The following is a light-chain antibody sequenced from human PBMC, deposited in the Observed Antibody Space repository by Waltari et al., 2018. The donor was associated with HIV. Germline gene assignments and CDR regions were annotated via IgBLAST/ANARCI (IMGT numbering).Light chain of an antibody. CDR1: QSVSSSY. J-gene: IGKJ1*01. CDR3: QQFDSPWT. V-gene: IGKV3-20*01. CDR2: GAS. Sequence: EIVLTQFPGTLSLSPGERATLSCRASQSVSSSYLAWYQEKPGQAPRLLIYGASSRATGIPDRFSGSGSGTDFTLTISRLEPEDFAVYYCQQFDSPWTFGQGTKVEIK.